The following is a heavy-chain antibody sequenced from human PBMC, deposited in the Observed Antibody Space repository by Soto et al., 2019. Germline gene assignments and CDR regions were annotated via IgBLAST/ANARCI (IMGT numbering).Heavy chain of an antibody. CDR2: IVVGSGNT. CDR3: VAEKPHSYAMDV. CDR1: GFTFSSSA. J-gene: IGHJ6*02. Sequence: ASVKFSCKSSGFTFSSSAVHWVRQALGQRLEWIGWIVVGSGNTYCAQKFQERVTIGWDMSTSTAYMELSSLRSEDTAVYYCVAEKPHSYAMDVWGHGTTVTV. V-gene: IGHV1-58*01.